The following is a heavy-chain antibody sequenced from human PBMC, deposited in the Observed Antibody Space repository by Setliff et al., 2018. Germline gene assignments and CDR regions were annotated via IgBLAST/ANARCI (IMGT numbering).Heavy chain of an antibody. Sequence: RASVKVSCKASGGTFSSYAISWVRQAPGQGLEWMGRIIPIFGTANYAQKFQGRVTITADKSTSTAYMELSSLRSEDTAVYYCARGFHNFWSGYYHPFRGVDYWGQGTLVTVS. J-gene: IGHJ4*02. CDR3: ARGFHNFWSGYYHPFRGVDY. CDR2: IIPIFGTA. CDR1: GGTFSSYA. V-gene: IGHV1-69*06. D-gene: IGHD3-3*01.